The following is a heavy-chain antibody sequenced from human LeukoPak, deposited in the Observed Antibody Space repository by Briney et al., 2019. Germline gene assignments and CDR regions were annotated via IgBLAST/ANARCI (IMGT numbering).Heavy chain of an antibody. CDR2: IRQDGSEK. CDR1: GFTFSSYW. CDR3: ARVHGGYPFDQ. J-gene: IGHJ4*02. V-gene: IGHV3-7*01. D-gene: IGHD2-15*01. Sequence: GGSLRLSCAASGFTFSSYWMTWVRQAPGKGLEWVANIRQDGSEKYYVDSVKGRFTISRDNVKNSLYLQMNGLRAEDTAVYYCARVHGGYPFDQWGQGTLVTVSS.